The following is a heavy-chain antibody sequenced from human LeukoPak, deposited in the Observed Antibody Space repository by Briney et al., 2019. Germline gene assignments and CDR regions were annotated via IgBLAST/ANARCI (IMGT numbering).Heavy chain of an antibody. CDR1: GYTFTSYY. D-gene: IGHD3-3*01. CDR3: ARDIRLYDFWSGYYGPYYYYMDV. CDR2: INPSGGST. J-gene: IGHJ6*03. V-gene: IGHV1-46*01. Sequence: GASVKVSCKASGYTFTSYYMHWVRQAPGQGLEWMGIINPSGGSTSYAQKFQGRVTMTRDMSTSTVYMELSSLRAEDTAVYYCARDIRLYDFWSGYYGPYYYYMDVWGKGTTVTVSS.